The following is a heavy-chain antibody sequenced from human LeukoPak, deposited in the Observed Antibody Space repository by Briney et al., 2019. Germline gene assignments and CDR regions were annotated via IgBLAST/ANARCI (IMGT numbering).Heavy chain of an antibody. D-gene: IGHD3-9*01. J-gene: IGHJ4*02. CDR2: LSSSSNTI. CDR1: GFTFSSYS. V-gene: IGHV3-48*04. Sequence: GGSLRLSCAASGFTFSSYSMNWVRQAPGKGLEWVSYLSSSSNTIYYADSVKGRFTISRDNAKKSLYLQMNSLRAEDTAVYYCARVRYFDWLGPFDYWGQGTLVTVSS. CDR3: ARVRYFDWLGPFDY.